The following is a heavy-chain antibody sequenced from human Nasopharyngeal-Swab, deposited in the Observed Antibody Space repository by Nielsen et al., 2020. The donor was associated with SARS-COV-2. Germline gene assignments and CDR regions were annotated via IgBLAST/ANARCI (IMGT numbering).Heavy chain of an antibody. J-gene: IGHJ5*02. CDR3: ARLNVVAATNNWFDP. CDR2: ISAYNGNT. Sequence: ASVKVSCKASGYTFTSYGISWVRQAPGQGLEWMGWISAYNGNTNYAQKLQGRVTMTTDTSTSTAYMELRILRSDDTAVYYCARLNVVAATNNWFDPWGQGTLVTVSS. D-gene: IGHD2-15*01. CDR1: GYTFTSYG. V-gene: IGHV1-18*04.